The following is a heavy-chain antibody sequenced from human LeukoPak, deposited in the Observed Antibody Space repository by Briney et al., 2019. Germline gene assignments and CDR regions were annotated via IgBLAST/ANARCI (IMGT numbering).Heavy chain of an antibody. J-gene: IGHJ5*02. CDR3: ARDQIQYSSSWYARFDP. CDR1: GYTFTSYG. D-gene: IGHD6-13*01. CDR2: ISAYNGNT. Sequence: PSVKVSCKASGYTFTSYGISWVRQAPGQGLEWMGWISAYNGNTNYAQKLQGRVTMTTDTSTSTAYMELRSLRSDDTAVYYCARDQIQYSSSWYARFDPWGQGTLVTVSS. V-gene: IGHV1-18*01.